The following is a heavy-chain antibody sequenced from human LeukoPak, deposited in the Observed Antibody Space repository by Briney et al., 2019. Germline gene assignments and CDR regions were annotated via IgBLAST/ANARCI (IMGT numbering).Heavy chain of an antibody. Sequence: GESLKISCKGSGYSFTSYWIGWVRQMPGKGLEWMGIIFPGDSDTRYSPSFLGEVTFSVDMSTATAYLEWSSLKASDSAMYFCARERPGSSGWYTHRGQGTLVTVSS. J-gene: IGHJ4*02. CDR2: IFPGDSDT. CDR3: ARERPGSSGWYTH. CDR1: GYSFTSYW. V-gene: IGHV5-51*01. D-gene: IGHD6-19*01.